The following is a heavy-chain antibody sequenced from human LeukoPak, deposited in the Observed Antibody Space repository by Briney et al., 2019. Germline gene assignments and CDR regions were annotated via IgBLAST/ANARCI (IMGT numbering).Heavy chain of an antibody. CDR2: ISSSGSTI. Sequence: GGSLRLSCAASGFIFSDYEMNWVRQAPGKGLEWVSYISSSGSTIYYADSVKGRFTISRDNAKNSLYLQMNSLRAEDTAVYYCARDGYYYDSSGYWPLHMDVWGKGTTVTISS. J-gene: IGHJ6*03. D-gene: IGHD3-22*01. V-gene: IGHV3-48*03. CDR3: ARDGYYYDSSGYWPLHMDV. CDR1: GFIFSDYE.